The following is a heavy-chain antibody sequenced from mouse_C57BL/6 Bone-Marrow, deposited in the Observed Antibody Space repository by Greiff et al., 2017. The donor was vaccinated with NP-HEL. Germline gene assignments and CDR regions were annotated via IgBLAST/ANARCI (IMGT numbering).Heavy chain of an antibody. CDR1: GYTFTSYG. CDR3: ARLGYYGSTPFDY. D-gene: IGHD1-1*01. CDR2: IYPRSGNT. Sequence: VQLQQSGAELARPGASVKLSCKASGYTFTSYGISWVKQRTGQGLEWIGEIYPRSGNTYYNEKFKGKATLTADKSSSTAYMELRSLTSEVSAVYFCARLGYYGSTPFDYWGQGTTLTVSS. J-gene: IGHJ2*01. V-gene: IGHV1-81*01.